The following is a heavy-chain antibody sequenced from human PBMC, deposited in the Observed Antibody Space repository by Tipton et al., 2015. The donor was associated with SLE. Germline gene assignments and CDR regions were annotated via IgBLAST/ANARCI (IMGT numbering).Heavy chain of an antibody. Sequence: LVQPSETLSLTCAVYGGSFSGYYLSWIRQPPGKGLEWIGEISHGGTTNYNPSLKSRVTMSVDTSKNQFSLKLSSVTAADTAVYYCARGIVAAFYYWGQGTLVTVSS. CDR2: ISHGGTT. D-gene: IGHD6-6*01. J-gene: IGHJ4*02. CDR1: GGSFSGYY. V-gene: IGHV4-34*01. CDR3: ARGIVAAFYY.